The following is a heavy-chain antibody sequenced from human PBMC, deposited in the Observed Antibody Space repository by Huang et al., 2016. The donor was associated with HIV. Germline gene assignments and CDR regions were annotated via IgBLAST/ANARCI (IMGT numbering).Heavy chain of an antibody. CDR3: VKDSPGVITIFGGDV. CDR2: ISYDGSEK. Sequence: QVQLVESGGGVVQPGRSLRLSCAAAGFTFRQYAMHWVRQVPGKGLGWVALISYDGSEKYFGDSVKGRFTISRDNSKNMLYLQMNSLRPDDSAMYYCVKDSPGVITIFGGDVWGQGTTVTVSS. V-gene: IGHV3-30*18. J-gene: IGHJ6*02. D-gene: IGHD3-3*01. CDR1: GFTFRQYA.